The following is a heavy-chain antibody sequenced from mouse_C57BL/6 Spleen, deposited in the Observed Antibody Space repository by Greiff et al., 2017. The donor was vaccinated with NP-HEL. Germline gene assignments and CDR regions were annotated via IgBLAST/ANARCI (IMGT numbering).Heavy chain of an antibody. V-gene: IGHV1-4*01. J-gene: IGHJ4*01. Sequence: QVQLQQSGAELARPGASVKMSCKASGYTFTSYTMHWVKQRPGQGLEWIGYINPSSGYTKYNQKFKDKATLTADKSSSTAYMQLSSLTSEDSAVYYCARVEQGYYAMDYWGQGASVTVSS. CDR2: INPSSGYT. CDR3: ARVEQGYYAMDY. CDR1: GYTFTSYT.